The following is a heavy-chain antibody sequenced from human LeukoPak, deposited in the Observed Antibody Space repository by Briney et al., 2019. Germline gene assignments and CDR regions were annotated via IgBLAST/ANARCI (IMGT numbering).Heavy chain of an antibody. CDR3: AKSPSGSPYYFDY. V-gene: IGHV3-53*01. J-gene: IGHJ4*02. CDR1: GFSVSSIY. Sequence: TGGSLRLSCAASGFSVSSIYMNWVRQAPGKGLEWVSVIYSDGTTYYADSVKGRFTISRDNSKNTLYLQVNSLRAEDTAVYYCAKSPSGSPYYFDYWGQGTLVTVSS. CDR2: IYSDGTT. D-gene: IGHD1-26*01.